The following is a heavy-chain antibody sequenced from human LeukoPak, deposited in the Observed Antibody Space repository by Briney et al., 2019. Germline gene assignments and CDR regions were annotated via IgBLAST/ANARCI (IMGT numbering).Heavy chain of an antibody. D-gene: IGHD3-10*02. CDR2: ISSSSSYI. J-gene: IGHJ4*02. V-gene: IGHV3-11*06. CDR1: GFTFSDYY. CDR3: AREHVNWYYFDY. Sequence: GGSLRLSCAASGFTFSDYYMSWIRQAPGKGLEWVSSISSSSSYIYYADSVKGRFTISRDNAKNSLYLQMNSLRAEDTAVYYCAREHVNWYYFDYWGQGTLVTVSS.